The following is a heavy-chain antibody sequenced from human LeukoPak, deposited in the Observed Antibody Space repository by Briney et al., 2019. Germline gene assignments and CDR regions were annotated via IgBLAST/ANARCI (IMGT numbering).Heavy chain of an antibody. Sequence: SETLSLTCTVSGYSISSGYYWGWIRQPPGKGLEWIGSIYYSGSTYYNPSLKSRVTISVDTSKNQFSLKLSSVTAADTAVYYCARHAPTVTFDYWGQGTLVTVSS. D-gene: IGHD4-11*01. V-gene: IGHV4-38-2*02. J-gene: IGHJ4*02. CDR1: GYSISSGYY. CDR2: IYYSGST. CDR3: ARHAPTVTFDY.